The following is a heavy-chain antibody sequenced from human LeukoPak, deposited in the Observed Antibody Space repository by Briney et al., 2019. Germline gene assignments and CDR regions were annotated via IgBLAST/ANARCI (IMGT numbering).Heavy chain of an antibody. V-gene: IGHV3-33*06. D-gene: IGHD3-22*01. J-gene: IGHJ4*02. CDR3: AKVLSPTIYYDSSVFDY. Sequence: PGRSLRLSCAASGFTFSGYGMHWVRQAPGKGVERQAVIWYDGINKYYADSLKGRFTISRDNSKNTLYLQMNSLRAQDTAVYYCAKVLSPTIYYDSSVFDYWGQGTMVTVSS. CDR1: GFTFSGYG. CDR2: IWYDGINK.